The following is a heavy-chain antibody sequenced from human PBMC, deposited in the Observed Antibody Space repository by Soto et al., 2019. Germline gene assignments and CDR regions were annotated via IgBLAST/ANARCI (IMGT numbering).Heavy chain of an antibody. Sequence: GGSLRLSCAASGFTFSGYSMNWVRQAPGKGLEWLSYISGGSATIYYADSVKGRFTISRDNAKNSLYLQMNSLRDEDTAVYYCARGGGRGYSGYGRWGLGTLVTVSS. J-gene: IGHJ4*02. D-gene: IGHD5-12*01. V-gene: IGHV3-48*02. CDR1: GFTFSGYS. CDR2: ISGGSATI. CDR3: ARGGGRGYSGYGR.